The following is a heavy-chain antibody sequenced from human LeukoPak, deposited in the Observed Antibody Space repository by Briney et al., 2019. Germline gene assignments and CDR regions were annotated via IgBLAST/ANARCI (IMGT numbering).Heavy chain of an antibody. Sequence: SETLSLTCTVSGGSISSYFWSWIRQPPGKGLEWIGYIYYSGSTNYNPSLKSRVTISVDTSKNQFSLKLSSVTAADTAVYYCARPGVGSGRYGAFDIWGQGTMVTVSS. CDR1: GGSISSYF. J-gene: IGHJ3*02. CDR3: ARPGVGSGRYGAFDI. V-gene: IGHV4-59*08. D-gene: IGHD5-18*01. CDR2: IYYSGST.